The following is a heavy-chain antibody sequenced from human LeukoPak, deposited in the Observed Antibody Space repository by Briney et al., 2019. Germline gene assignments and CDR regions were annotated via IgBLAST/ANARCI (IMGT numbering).Heavy chain of an antibody. V-gene: IGHV3-48*03. D-gene: IGHD6-19*01. CDR1: GFTFSSYE. Sequence: TGGSLRLSCAASGFTFSSYEMNWVRQAPGKGLEWVSYISSSGSTIYYADSVKGRFTISRDNAKNSLYLQMNSLRAEDTAVYYCAKDRYSSGWHRFDYWGQGTLVTVSS. CDR2: ISSSGSTI. J-gene: IGHJ4*02. CDR3: AKDRYSSGWHRFDY.